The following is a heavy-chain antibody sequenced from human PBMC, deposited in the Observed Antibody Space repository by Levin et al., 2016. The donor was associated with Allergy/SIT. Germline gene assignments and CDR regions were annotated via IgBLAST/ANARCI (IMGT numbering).Heavy chain of an antibody. D-gene: IGHD1-26*01. Sequence: SETLSLTCTVSGGSISSYYWSWIRQPPGKGLEWIGYIYYSGSTNYNPSLKSRVTISVDTSKNQFSLKLSSVTAADTAVYYCARSDPSGSYYYYYYMDVWGKGTTVTVSS. CDR1: GGSISSYY. CDR3: ARSDPSGSYYYYYYMDV. CDR2: IYYSGST. J-gene: IGHJ6*03. V-gene: IGHV4-59*01.